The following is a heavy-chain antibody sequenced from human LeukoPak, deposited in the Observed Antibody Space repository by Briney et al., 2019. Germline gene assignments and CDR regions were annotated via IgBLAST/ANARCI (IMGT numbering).Heavy chain of an antibody. Sequence: GGFLRLSCVASGFTFSTYAVSWVRQAPGKGLEWVSGISGSGGSTHYTNSVKDRFTISRDNSKNTVYLQMNSLRAEDTAVYYCAKDLDSSGKSWAYFDYWGQETLVTVTS. CDR3: AKDLDSSGKSWAYFDY. CDR2: ISGSGGST. D-gene: IGHD1-26*01. V-gene: IGHV3-23*01. CDR1: GFTFSTYA. J-gene: IGHJ4*02.